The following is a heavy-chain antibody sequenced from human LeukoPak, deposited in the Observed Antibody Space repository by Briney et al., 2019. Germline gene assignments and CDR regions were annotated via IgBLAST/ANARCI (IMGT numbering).Heavy chain of an antibody. Sequence: GTSVKVSCKASGFTFTSSAVQWVRQARGQRLEWIGWIVVGSGNTNYAQKFQERATITRDMSTSTAYMELSSLRSEDTAVYYCARGHELGELRAQNWFDPWGQGTLVTVSS. CDR1: GFTFTSSA. J-gene: IGHJ5*02. V-gene: IGHV1-58*01. CDR2: IVVGSGNT. D-gene: IGHD3-10*01. CDR3: ARGHELGELRAQNWFDP.